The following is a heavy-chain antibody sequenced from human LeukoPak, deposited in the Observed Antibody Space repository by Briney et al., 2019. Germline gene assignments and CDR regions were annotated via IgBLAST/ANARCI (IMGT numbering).Heavy chain of an antibody. D-gene: IGHD5-18*01. Sequence: SETLSLTCTVSGGSISSSSYYWGWTRQPPGKGLEWIGSLYYSGGTYYNPSLKSRVTISVDTSKNQFSLKLSSVTAADTAVYYCARLKGLWYGNYYFDYWGKGTLVTVSS. CDR2: LYYSGGT. J-gene: IGHJ4*02. V-gene: IGHV4-39*01. CDR3: ARLKGLWYGNYYFDY. CDR1: GGSISSSSYY.